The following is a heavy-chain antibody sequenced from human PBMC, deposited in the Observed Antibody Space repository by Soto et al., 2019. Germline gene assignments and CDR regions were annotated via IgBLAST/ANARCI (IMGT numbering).Heavy chain of an antibody. J-gene: IGHJ4*02. V-gene: IGHV4-38-2*01. Sequence: SETLSLTCAVSGYSISSGYYWGWIRQPPGKGLEWIGSIYHSGSTYYNPSLKSRVTISVDTSKNQFSLKLSSATAADTAVYYCASFGITGTTRPFDYWGQGTLVTVS. CDR1: GYSISSGYY. CDR3: ASFGITGTTRPFDY. CDR2: IYHSGST. D-gene: IGHD1-7*01.